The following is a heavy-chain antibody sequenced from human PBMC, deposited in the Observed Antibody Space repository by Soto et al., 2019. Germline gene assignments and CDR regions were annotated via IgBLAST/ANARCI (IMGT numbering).Heavy chain of an antibody. CDR3: TSDDAYYDILTGSPAT. D-gene: IGHD3-9*01. CDR1: GFTFSNAW. V-gene: IGHV3-15*01. J-gene: IGHJ4*02. Sequence: PGGSLRLSCAASGFTFSNAWMSWVRQAPGKGLEWVGRIKSKTDGGTTDYAAPVKGRFTISRDDSKNTLYLQMNSLKTEDTAVYYCTSDDAYYDILTGSPATWGQGTLVTVSS. CDR2: IKSKTDGGTT.